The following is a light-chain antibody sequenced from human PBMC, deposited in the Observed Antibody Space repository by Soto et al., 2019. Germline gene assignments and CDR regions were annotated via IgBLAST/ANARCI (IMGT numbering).Light chain of an antibody. Sequence: IQLTQSPSSLSASVGDRVTITCRASQGISSFLAWYQQKPGKAPKLLIYGASTLQSGVPSRFSGSGSGTDFALTVGSLLPEYFATYYCQQLNSFPIPFGPGTKVDIK. V-gene: IGKV1-9*01. J-gene: IGKJ3*01. CDR2: GAS. CDR3: QQLNSFPIP. CDR1: QGISSF.